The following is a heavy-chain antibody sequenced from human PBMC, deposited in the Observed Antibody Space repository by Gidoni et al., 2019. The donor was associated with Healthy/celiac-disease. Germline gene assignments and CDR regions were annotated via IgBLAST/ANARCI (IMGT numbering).Heavy chain of an antibody. J-gene: IGHJ6*03. V-gene: IGHV3-7*03. D-gene: IGHD3-10*01. Sequence: EVQLVESGGGLVQPGGSLRLSCAASGFTFSSSWMSLVRQAPGKGLEWVANIKQDGSEKYYVDSVKGRFTISRDNAKNSLYLQMNSLRAEDTAVYYCARWSPRATYGSGRPLGDYYYYYYMDVWGKGTTVTVSS. CDR1: GFTFSSSW. CDR3: ARWSPRATYGSGRPLGDYYYYYYMDV. CDR2: IKQDGSEK.